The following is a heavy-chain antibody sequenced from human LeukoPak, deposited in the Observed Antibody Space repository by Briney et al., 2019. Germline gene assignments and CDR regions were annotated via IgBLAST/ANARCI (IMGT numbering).Heavy chain of an antibody. D-gene: IGHD3-10*01. CDR3: ARVLGSGSYYIDY. CDR2: IWYDGSNK. V-gene: IGHV3-33*01. Sequence: PGGSLRLSCAASGFTFSSYGMHWVRQAPGKGLEWVAVIWYDGSNKYYADSVKGRFTISRGNSKNTLYLQMNSLRAEDTAVYYCARVLGSGSYYIDYWGQGTLVTVSS. CDR1: GFTFSSYG. J-gene: IGHJ4*02.